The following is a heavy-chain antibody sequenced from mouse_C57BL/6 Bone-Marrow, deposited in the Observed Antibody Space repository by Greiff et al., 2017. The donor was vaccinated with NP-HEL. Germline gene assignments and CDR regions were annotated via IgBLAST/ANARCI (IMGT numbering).Heavy chain of an antibody. Sequence: VQLKESGGGLVKPGGSLKLSCAASGFTFSSYAMSWVRQTPEKRLEWVATISDGGSYTYYPDNVKGRFTISRDNAKNNLYLQMSHLKSEDTAMYYCARDDGYYLAWFAYWGQGTLVTVSA. CDR3: ARDDGYYLAWFAY. D-gene: IGHD2-3*01. CDR1: GFTFSSYA. V-gene: IGHV5-4*01. CDR2: ISDGGSYT. J-gene: IGHJ3*01.